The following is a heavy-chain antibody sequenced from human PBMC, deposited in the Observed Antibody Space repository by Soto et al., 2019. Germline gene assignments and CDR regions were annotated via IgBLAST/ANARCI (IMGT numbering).Heavy chain of an antibody. Sequence: PWESLYLTCTVSGDSICSHYWTWIRQPTGKGLEYIGYIYYSGRTYYNPSLKSRVTISVDTSKNQFSLKLSSVTAADTAVYYCARGHLGITTTGTWYDLDYWGQGTLVTVSS. V-gene: IGHV4-59*11. CDR3: ARGHLGITTTGTWYDLDY. CDR2: IYYSGRT. D-gene: IGHD2-15*01. J-gene: IGHJ4*02. CDR1: GDSICSHY.